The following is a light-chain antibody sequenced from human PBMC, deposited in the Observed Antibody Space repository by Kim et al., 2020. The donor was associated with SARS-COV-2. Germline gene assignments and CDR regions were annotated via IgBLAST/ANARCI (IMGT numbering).Light chain of an antibody. CDR1: QSISSW. V-gene: IGKV1-5*03. J-gene: IGKJ1*01. CDR2: KAS. Sequence: DIQMTQSPSTLSASVGDRVTISCRASQSISSWLAWYQQKPGRAPKVLIYKASTLQSGVPSRFSGGGSGTEFTLTISSLQSDDFATYYCQHYNRDKSDRTFGQGTKVDIK. CDR3: QHYNRDKSDRT.